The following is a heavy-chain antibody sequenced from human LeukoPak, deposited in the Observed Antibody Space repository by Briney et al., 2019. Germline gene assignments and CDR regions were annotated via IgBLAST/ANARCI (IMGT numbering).Heavy chain of an antibody. J-gene: IGHJ3*02. CDR3: ARDRASGGYSYGRGAFDI. D-gene: IGHD5-18*01. CDR2: IYYSGST. V-gene: IGHV4-59*01. CDR1: GGSISSYY. Sequence: SEPLSLTCTVSGGSISSYYWSWIRQPPGKGLEWIGYIYYSGSTNYNPSLKSRVTISVDTSKNQFSLKLSSVTAADTAVYYCARDRASGGYSYGRGAFDIWGQGTMVTVSS.